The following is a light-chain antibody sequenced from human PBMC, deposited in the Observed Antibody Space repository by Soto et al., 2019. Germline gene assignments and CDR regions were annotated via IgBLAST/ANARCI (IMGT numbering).Light chain of an antibody. CDR1: SSDVGGYNY. J-gene: IGLJ2*01. CDR3: SSYAGSRVV. CDR2: EVS. V-gene: IGLV2-8*01. Sequence: QSALTQPPSASGSPGQSVTISCTGTSSDVGGYNYVSWYQQHPGKAPKLMIYEVSKRPSGGPDRFSGSKSGNTASLTVCGLQAEDEADYYCSSYAGSRVVFGGGTKLTVL.